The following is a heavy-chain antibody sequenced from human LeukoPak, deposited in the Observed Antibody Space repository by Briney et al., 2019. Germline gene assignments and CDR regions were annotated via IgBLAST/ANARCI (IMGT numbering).Heavy chain of an antibody. D-gene: IGHD2-21*01. V-gene: IGHV3-23*01. CDR3: ARHDSFIPF. CDR1: GFTFSDYA. J-gene: IGHJ4*02. CDR2: ISDTGRRT. Sequence: GGSLRLSCAASGFTFSDYAMSWVRQAAGKGLEWVSGISDTGRRTYYTDSVKGRFTIPRDDSKKTVYLQMDTLRAEDTAIYFCARHDSFIPFWGQGTLVTVSS.